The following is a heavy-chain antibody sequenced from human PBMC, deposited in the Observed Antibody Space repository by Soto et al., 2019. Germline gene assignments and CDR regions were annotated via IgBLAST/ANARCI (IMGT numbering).Heavy chain of an antibody. CDR3: ARGPSENYYDRSGYYPMYYFDY. V-gene: IGHV4-30-2*01. CDR2: IHHTGST. CDR1: GASISSGGYS. Sequence: SETLSLTCVVSGASISSGGYSWSWIRQPPGKGLEWIGYIHHTGSTYYNPSLKSRVTISVDRSKKQLSLKLTSVTAADTAVYYCARGPSENYYDRSGYYPMYYFDYWGQGTLVTVSS. J-gene: IGHJ4*02. D-gene: IGHD3-22*01.